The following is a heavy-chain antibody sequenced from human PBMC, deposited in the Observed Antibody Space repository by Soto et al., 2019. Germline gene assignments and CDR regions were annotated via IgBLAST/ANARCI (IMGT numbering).Heavy chain of an antibody. Sequence: QVQLVQSGAEVKKPGSSVKVSCKASGGTFSSYAISWVRQAPGQGLEWMGGIIPIFGTANYAQKFQGRVTITADESTSTAYMELSSLRSEDTAVYYCASGETITVTLGGDYYYGMDVWGQGTTVTVSS. J-gene: IGHJ6*02. CDR2: IIPIFGTA. CDR1: GGTFSSYA. D-gene: IGHD1-20*01. V-gene: IGHV1-69*01. CDR3: ASGETITVTLGGDYYYGMDV.